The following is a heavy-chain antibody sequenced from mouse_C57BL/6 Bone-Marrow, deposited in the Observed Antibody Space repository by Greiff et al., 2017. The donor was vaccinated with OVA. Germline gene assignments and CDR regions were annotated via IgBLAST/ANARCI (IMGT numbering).Heavy chain of an antibody. J-gene: IGHJ3*01. CDR1: GYTFTSYW. Sequence: VQLQQPGAELVMPGASVKLSCKASGYTFTSYWMHWVKQRPGQGLEWIGEIDPSDSYTNYNQKFKGKSTLTVDKSSSTAYMQLSSLTSEDSAVYYCARSIYDGYPWFAYWGQGTLVTVSA. V-gene: IGHV1-69*01. CDR3: ARSIYDGYPWFAY. D-gene: IGHD2-3*01. CDR2: IDPSDSYT.